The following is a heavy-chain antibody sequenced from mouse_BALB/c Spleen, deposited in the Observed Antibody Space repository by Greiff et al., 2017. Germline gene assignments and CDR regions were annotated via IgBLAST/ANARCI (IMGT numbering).Heavy chain of an antibody. J-gene: IGHJ2*01. D-gene: IGHD1-1*01. V-gene: IGHV14-3*02. CDR1: GFNIKDTY. CDR3: ARSGYYGSSYLDY. Sequence: VQLQQSGAELVKPGASVKLSCTASGFNIKDTYMHWVKQRPEQGLEWIGRIDPANGNTKYDPKFQGKATITADTSSNTAYLQLSSLTSEDTAVYYCARSGYYGSSYLDYWGQGTTLTVSS. CDR2: IDPANGNT.